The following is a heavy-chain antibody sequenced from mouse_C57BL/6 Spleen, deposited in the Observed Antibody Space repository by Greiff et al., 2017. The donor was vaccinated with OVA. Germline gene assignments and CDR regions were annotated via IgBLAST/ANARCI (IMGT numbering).Heavy chain of an antibody. CDR2: IHPNSGST. V-gene: IGHV1-64*01. CDR3: ASWAAQTWFAY. D-gene: IGHD3-2*02. CDR1: GYTFTSYW. Sequence: VQLQQPGAELVKPGASVKLSCKASGYTFTSYWMHWVKQRPGQGLEWIGMIHPNSGSTNYNEKFKSKATLTVDKSSSTAYMQLSSLTSEDSAVYYCASWAAQTWFAYWGQGTLVTVSA. J-gene: IGHJ3*01.